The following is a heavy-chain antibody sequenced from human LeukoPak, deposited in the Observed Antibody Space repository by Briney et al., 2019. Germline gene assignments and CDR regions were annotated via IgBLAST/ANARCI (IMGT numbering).Heavy chain of an antibody. CDR1: GFTFSSYG. CDR3: ARDLESYSPDY. CDR2: ISYDGGNK. D-gene: IGHD2-21*01. J-gene: IGHJ4*02. Sequence: GGSLRLSCAASGFTFSSYGMHWVRQAPGKGLEWVAVISYDGGNKYYADSVKGRFTVSSDNSKNTLYLQMNSLRAEDTAVYYCARDLESYSPDYWGQGTLVTVSS. V-gene: IGHV3-30*03.